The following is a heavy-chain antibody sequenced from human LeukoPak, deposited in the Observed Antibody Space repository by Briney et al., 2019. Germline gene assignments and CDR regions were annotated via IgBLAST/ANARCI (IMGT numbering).Heavy chain of an antibody. CDR2: ISAYNGNT. J-gene: IGHJ5*02. Sequence: GASVKVSCKASGYTFTTYGISWVRQAPGQGLEWMGWISAYNGNTNYAQKLQGGVTMPTDASTSTAYMELRSLRYDDTAVYYCARDLIAVRPNWFDPWGQGTLVTVSS. V-gene: IGHV1-18*01. CDR1: GYTFTTYG. CDR3: ARDLIAVRPNWFDP. D-gene: IGHD6-6*01.